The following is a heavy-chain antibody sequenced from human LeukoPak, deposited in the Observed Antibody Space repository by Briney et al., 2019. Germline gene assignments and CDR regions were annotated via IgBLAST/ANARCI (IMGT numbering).Heavy chain of an antibody. J-gene: IGHJ6*03. D-gene: IGHD3-10*01. CDR2: INWNGGST. Sequence: PGGSLRLSCAASGFTFDDHGMSWVRQAPGKGLEWVSGINWNGGSTGYADSAEGRFTISRDDAKNSLYLQMSSLRAEDTALYYCARMVRGGYYYMDVWGKGTTVTVSS. CDR1: GFTFDDHG. CDR3: ARMVRGGYYYMDV. V-gene: IGHV3-20*04.